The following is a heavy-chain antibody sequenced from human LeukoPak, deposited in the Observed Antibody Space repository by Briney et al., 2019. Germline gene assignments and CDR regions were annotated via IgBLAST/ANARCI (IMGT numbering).Heavy chain of an antibody. CDR2: IKQDGSEK. Sequence: GGSLRLSCAASGFTFSSYWMSWVRQAPGKGLEWVANIKQDGSEKYYVDSVKGRFTISRDNAKNSLYLQMNSLRAEGTAVYYCARPPVGSSSHFDYWGQGTLVTVSS. J-gene: IGHJ4*02. CDR3: ARPPVGSSSHFDY. CDR1: GFTFSSYW. D-gene: IGHD6-6*01. V-gene: IGHV3-7*01.